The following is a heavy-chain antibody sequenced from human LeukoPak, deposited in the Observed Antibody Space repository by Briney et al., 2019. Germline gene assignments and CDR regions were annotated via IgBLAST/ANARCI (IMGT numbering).Heavy chain of an antibody. V-gene: IGHV3-21*01. CDR2: ISSSGGYI. CDR3: ARVGPWVNPDYYYHYMDV. J-gene: IGHJ6*03. D-gene: IGHD1-14*01. Sequence: GGSLRLSCAASRFTFSSYSMNWVRQAPGKGLEWVSSISSSGGYIYYADSVKGRFTISRDNAKNSLYLQMNSLRAEDTAVYYCARVGPWVNPDYYYHYMDVWGKGTTVTVSS. CDR1: RFTFSSYS.